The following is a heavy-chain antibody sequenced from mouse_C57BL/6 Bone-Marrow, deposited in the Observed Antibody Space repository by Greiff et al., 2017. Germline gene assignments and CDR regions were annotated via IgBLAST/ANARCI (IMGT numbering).Heavy chain of an antibody. CDR2: IYPRSGNT. D-gene: IGHD2-3*01. Sequence: QVHVKQSGAELARPGASVKLSCKASGYTFTSYGISWVKQRTGQGLEWIGEIYPRSGNTYYNEKFKGKATLTADKSSSTAYMGLRSLASEDSAVYFCARDGYYDALDYWGQGTSGTVSS. CDR3: ARDGYYDALDY. CDR1: GYTFTSYG. J-gene: IGHJ4*01. V-gene: IGHV1-81*01.